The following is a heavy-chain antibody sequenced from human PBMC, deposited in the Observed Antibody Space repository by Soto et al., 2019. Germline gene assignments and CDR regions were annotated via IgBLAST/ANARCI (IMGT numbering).Heavy chain of an antibody. CDR2: IYSGGST. J-gene: IGHJ6*03. CDR3: ARGGRNYGYYYYYMDV. V-gene: IGHV3-66*01. D-gene: IGHD4-17*01. CDR1: GFTVSSNY. Sequence: EVQLVESGGGLVQPGGSLRLSCAASGFTVSSNYMSWVRQAPGKGLEWVSVIYSGGSTYYADSVKGRFTISRDNSKHTLYLQMNSLRAEDTAVYYCARGGRNYGYYYYYMDVWGKGTTVTVSS.